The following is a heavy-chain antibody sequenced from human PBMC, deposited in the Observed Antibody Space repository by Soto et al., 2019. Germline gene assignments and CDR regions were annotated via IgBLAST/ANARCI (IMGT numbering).Heavy chain of an antibody. D-gene: IGHD3-10*01. J-gene: IGHJ4*02. V-gene: IGHV5-51*01. CDR2: IYPGDSDT. CDR1: GYSFTNYW. Sequence: EVQLVQSGAEVKKPGESLKISCKGSGYSFTNYWIGWVRQMPGRGLEWMGVIYPGDSDTRYSPSFQGLVTISADKSISTAYLQWSSLKASDTAMYYCARPPSVSGSDGAYWGQGTLVTVSS. CDR3: ARPPSVSGSDGAY.